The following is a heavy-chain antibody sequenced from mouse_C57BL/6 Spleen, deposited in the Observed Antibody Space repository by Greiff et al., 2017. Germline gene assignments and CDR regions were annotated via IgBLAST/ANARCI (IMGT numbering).Heavy chain of an antibody. Sequence: VQLKESGPELVKPGDSVKISCKASGYSFTGYFMNWVMQSHGKSLEWIGRINPYNGDTFYNQKFKGKATLTVDKSSSTAHMELRSLTSEEAAVYYWARDYYGSSYHYFDYWGQGTTLTVSS. CDR3: ARDYYGSSYHYFDY. D-gene: IGHD1-1*01. CDR2: INPYNGDT. V-gene: IGHV1-20*01. J-gene: IGHJ2*01. CDR1: GYSFTGYF.